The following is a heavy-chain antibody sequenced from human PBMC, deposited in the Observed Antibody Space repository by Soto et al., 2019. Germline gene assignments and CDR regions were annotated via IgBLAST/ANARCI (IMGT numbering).Heavy chain of an antibody. CDR2: ISMGVGTI. J-gene: IGHJ3*01. D-gene: IGHD2-15*01. Sequence: PGGSRRLSCAASGFTFSSYELNWVRQAPGKGLEWVSYISMGVGTIHNADSVKGRFTISRDNAKNSLYLQMNSLRAEDTAVYYCARDRRGGTCAASHHCELWGHGTRV. V-gene: IGHV3-48*03. CDR3: ARDRRGGTCAASHHCEL. CDR1: GFTFSSYE.